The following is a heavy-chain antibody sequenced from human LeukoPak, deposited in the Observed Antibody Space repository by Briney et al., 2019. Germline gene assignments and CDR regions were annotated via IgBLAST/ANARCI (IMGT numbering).Heavy chain of an antibody. Sequence: ASVKVSCKASGYTFTGYYMHWVRQAPGQGLEWMGWINPNSGATNYAQKFQGRVTMTRDTSISTAYMELSRLRSDDTAVYYCARDALHPLSGYMDVWGKGTTVTVSS. CDR2: INPNSGAT. CDR3: ARDALHPLSGYMDV. D-gene: IGHD1-1*01. V-gene: IGHV1-2*02. J-gene: IGHJ6*03. CDR1: GYTFTGYY.